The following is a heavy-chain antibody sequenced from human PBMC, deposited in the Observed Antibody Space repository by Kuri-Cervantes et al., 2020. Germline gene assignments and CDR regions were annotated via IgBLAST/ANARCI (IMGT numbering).Heavy chain of an antibody. Sequence: GGSLRLSCAASGFTISSNYMSWVRQAPGKGLEWVSVFYTGGSTFYADSVKGRFTISRDISKNTLYLHMNNLRAEDTAVYYCAKSLITMIVVAWGQGTLVTVSS. CDR1: GFTISSNY. CDR3: AKSLITMIVVA. J-gene: IGHJ5*02. V-gene: IGHV3-53*01. CDR2: FYTGGST. D-gene: IGHD3-22*01.